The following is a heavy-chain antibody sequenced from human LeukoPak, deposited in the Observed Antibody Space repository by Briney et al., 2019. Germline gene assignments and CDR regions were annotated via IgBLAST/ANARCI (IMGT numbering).Heavy chain of an antibody. J-gene: IGHJ4*02. V-gene: IGHV3-7*01. D-gene: IGHD3-10*01. Sequence: PGGSLRLSCAASGFAFSSYWMSWVRQAPGKGLEWVANIKQDGSDKHYVDSVKGRFTISRDNAKNSLYLQMNSLRAEDTAMYYCANYYNSRPQGDYWGQGTLVTVSS. CDR3: ANYYNSRPQGDY. CDR2: IKQDGSDK. CDR1: GFAFSSYW.